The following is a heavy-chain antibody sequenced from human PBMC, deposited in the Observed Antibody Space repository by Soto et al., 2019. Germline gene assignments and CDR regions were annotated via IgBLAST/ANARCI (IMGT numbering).Heavy chain of an antibody. CDR1: GFSFDKYA. V-gene: IGHV3-23*01. J-gene: IGHJ4*02. CDR2: VVAGGGHT. CDR3: ARRTSFLGAFDY. D-gene: IGHD3-16*02. Sequence: PGGSLRLSCVASGFSFDKYAMAWVRQAPGKGLEWVSHVVAGGGHTYYAESVKGRFTISRDNSKNTLFLQINTLRADDTAIYFCARRTSFLGAFDYWGQGVLVTVSS.